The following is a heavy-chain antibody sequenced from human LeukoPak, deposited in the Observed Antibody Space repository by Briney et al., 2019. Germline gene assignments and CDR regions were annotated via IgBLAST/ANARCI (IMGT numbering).Heavy chain of an antibody. V-gene: IGHV1-2*02. CDR3: ARSSTDFYFYGMDA. D-gene: IGHD4-17*01. CDR2: INPNSGAT. Sequence: GASVQVSCKAYGYTFIAYYIHWVRQAPGQGLEWMGWINPNSGATNSAQKFLRRVTMTRDTSSSSAYMDLSRLTSDDTAVYYCARSSTDFYFYGMDAWGQGTTVTVSS. J-gene: IGHJ6*02. CDR1: GYTFIAYY.